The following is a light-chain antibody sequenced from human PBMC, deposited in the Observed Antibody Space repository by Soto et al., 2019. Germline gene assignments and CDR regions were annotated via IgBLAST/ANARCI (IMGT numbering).Light chain of an antibody. J-gene: IGLJ1*01. CDR3: AAWDESLNGFYV. CDR2: YDD. V-gene: IGLV1-36*01. CDR1: SSNIGNNA. Sequence: QSVLTQPPSVSEAPRQRVTISCSGSSSNIGNNAVNWYQQLPGKAPKLLIYYDDLLPSGVSDRFSGSKSGTSASLAISGLQSEDEADYYCAAWDESLNGFYVFGTWTKLTVL.